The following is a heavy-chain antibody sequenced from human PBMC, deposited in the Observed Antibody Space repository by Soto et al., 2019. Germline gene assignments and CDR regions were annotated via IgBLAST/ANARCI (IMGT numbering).Heavy chain of an antibody. J-gene: IGHJ6*02. CDR2: ISSSSSYI. D-gene: IGHD2-2*01. V-gene: IGHV3-21*01. CDR1: GFTFSSYS. CDR3: ARDLRVPRNQLVPVHRYYYGMDV. Sequence: PGGSLRLSCAASGFTFSSYSMNWVRQAPGKGLEWVSSISSSSSYIYYADSVKGRFTISRDNAKNSLYLQMNSLRAEDTAVYYCARDLRVPRNQLVPVHRYYYGMDVWGQGTTVTVSS.